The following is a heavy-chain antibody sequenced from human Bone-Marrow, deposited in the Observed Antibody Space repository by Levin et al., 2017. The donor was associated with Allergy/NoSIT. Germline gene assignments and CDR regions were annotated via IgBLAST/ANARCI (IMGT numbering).Heavy chain of an antibody. CDR3: ARDPYYYDNNDYYYVEDKY. J-gene: IGHJ4*02. CDR1: GVSLGSSSYY. D-gene: IGHD3-22*01. V-gene: IGHV4-39*07. CDR2: IYNTGKT. Sequence: SETLSLTCTVSGVSLGSSSYYWGWIRRPPGNGLEWIGSIYNTGKTFYNPSLKSRVTISMDTSKNQFSLKLDSVTAADTAVYYCARDPYYYDNNDYYYVEDKYWGQGTLVTVSS.